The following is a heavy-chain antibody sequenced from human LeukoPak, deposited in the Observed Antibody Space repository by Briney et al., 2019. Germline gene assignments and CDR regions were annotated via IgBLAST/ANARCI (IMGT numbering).Heavy chain of an antibody. CDR3: ARAYKDRSLAGKKEFFQH. CDR1: GFTFDNYA. CDR2: ISWSSGTI. D-gene: IGHD6-19*01. V-gene: IGHV3-9*01. J-gene: IGHJ1*01. Sequence: GGSLRLSCAASGFTFDNYAMNWVRQVPGKGLEWISLISWSSGTIGYADSVKGRFTISRDNANNFLYLQMDSLRAEDTALYYCARAYKDRSLAGKKEFFQHWGQGTLVTVSS.